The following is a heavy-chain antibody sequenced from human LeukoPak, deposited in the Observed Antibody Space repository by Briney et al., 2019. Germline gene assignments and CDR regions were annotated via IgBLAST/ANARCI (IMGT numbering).Heavy chain of an antibody. Sequence: PSETLSLTCTVSGGSISSYYWSWIRQPPGKGLEWIGYIYYSGSTNYDPSLKSRVTISVDTSKNQFSLNLSSVTAADTAVYYCARSMVRGVRDWFDPWGQGTLVTVSS. CDR2: IYYSGST. J-gene: IGHJ5*02. D-gene: IGHD3-10*01. V-gene: IGHV4-59*01. CDR3: ARSMVRGVRDWFDP. CDR1: GGSISSYY.